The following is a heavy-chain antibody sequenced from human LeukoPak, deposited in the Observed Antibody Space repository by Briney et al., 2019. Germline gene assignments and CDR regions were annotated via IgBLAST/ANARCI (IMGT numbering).Heavy chain of an antibody. V-gene: IGHV1-58*02. D-gene: IGHD2-2*01. CDR3: AAVSSISSPAAILP. CDR1: GFTFTSSA. Sequence: TSVKVSCKASGFTFTSSAMQWVRQARGQRLEWIGWIVVGSGNTNYAQKFQERVTITRDMSTSTAYMELSSLRSEDTAVYYCAAVSSISSPAAILPWGQGTLVTVSS. J-gene: IGHJ5*02. CDR2: IVVGSGNT.